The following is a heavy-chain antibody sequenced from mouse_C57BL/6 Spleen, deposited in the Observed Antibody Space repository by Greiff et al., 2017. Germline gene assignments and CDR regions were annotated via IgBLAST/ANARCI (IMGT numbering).Heavy chain of an antibody. V-gene: IGHV5-16*01. D-gene: IGHD1-1*01. J-gene: IGHJ4*01. Sequence: EVKLVESEGGLVQPGSSMKLSCTASGFTFSDYYMAWVRQVPETGLEWVANINYDGSSTYYLDSLKSRFIISRDNAKNILYLQMSSLKSEDTATYYCARDHGSSSYYAMDYWGQGTSVTVSS. CDR1: GFTFSDYY. CDR2: INYDGSST. CDR3: ARDHGSSSYYAMDY.